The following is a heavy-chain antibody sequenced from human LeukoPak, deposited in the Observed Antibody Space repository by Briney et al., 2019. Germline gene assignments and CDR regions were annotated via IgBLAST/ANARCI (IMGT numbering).Heavy chain of an antibody. CDR2: ISGGSDYI. V-gene: IGHV3-21*01. Sequence: PGGSLRLSCAASGFTFSTSTMNWVRQAPGKGLEWVSSISGGSDYIYYADSVKGRFTISRDNAENSLYLQMNSLRGEDTAVYYCVRIPNSADFPNWFDPWGQGTLVTVSS. D-gene: IGHD2/OR15-2a*01. CDR1: GFTFSTST. J-gene: IGHJ5*02. CDR3: VRIPNSADFPNWFDP.